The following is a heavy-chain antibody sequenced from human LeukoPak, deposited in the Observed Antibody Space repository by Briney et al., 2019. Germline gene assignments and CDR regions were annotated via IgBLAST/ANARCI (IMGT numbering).Heavy chain of an antibody. V-gene: IGHV1-2*04. CDR3: ARRGYSYGYAIDY. D-gene: IGHD5-18*01. J-gene: IGHJ4*02. CDR2: INPNSGGT. Sequence: GASVKVSCKASGYTFTSYYMHWVRQAPGQGLEWMGWINPNSGGTNYAQKFQGWVTMTRDTSISTAYMELSRLRSDDTAVYYCARRGYSYGYAIDYWGQGTLVTVSS. CDR1: GYTFTSYY.